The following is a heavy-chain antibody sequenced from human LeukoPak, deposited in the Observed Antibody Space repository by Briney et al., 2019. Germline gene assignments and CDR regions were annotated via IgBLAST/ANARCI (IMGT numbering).Heavy chain of an antibody. CDR1: GFTFSSYA. V-gene: IGHV3-23*01. CDR2: ISGSGGST. D-gene: IGHD6-19*01. J-gene: IGHJ4*02. CDR3: AKVKARSSGYFDY. Sequence: PGGSLRLSCAASGFTFSSYAMSWVRQAPGEGLEWVSAISGSGGSTYYADSVKGRFTISRDNSKNTLYLQMNSLRAEDTAVYYCAKVKARSSGYFDYWGQGTLVTVSS.